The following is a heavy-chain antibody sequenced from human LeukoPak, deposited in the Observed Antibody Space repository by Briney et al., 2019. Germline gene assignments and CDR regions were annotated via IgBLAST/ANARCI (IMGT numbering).Heavy chain of an antibody. CDR3: AKVRGAYDFWSGYYTYFQH. CDR1: GFTFDDYG. V-gene: IGHV3-23*01. J-gene: IGHJ1*01. D-gene: IGHD3-3*01. CDR2: ISGSGGST. Sequence: GGSLRLSCAASGFTFDDYGMSWVRQAPGKGLEWVSAISGSGGSTYYADSVKGRFTISRDNSKNTLYLQMNSLRAEDTAVYYCAKVRGAYDFWSGYYTYFQHWGQGTLVTVSS.